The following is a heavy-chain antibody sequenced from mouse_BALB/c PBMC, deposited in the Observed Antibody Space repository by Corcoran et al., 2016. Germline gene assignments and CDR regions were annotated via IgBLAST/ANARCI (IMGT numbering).Heavy chain of an antibody. Sequence: QIPLVKSGPELKKTGETVKISFNASGDTVPNYGMNWVKQAPGRGLRRMGWINTYTGEPTYADDFTGRFAFSLENSASTAYLQINNLKNEDTATYFCAREPRAMDSWGQGTSVTVSS. CDR3: AREPRAMDS. V-gene: IGHV9-3-1*01. CDR2: INTYTGEP. CDR1: GDTVPNYG. J-gene: IGHJ4*01.